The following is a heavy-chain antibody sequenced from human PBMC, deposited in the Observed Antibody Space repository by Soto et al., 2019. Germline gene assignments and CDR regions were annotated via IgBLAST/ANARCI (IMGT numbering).Heavy chain of an antibody. J-gene: IGHJ6*02. CDR3: ARSSGRRHVFTFDYGLDV. V-gene: IGHV3-11*06. CDR2: SSSSGGYT. Sequence: QVQLVESGGGLVEPGGSLRLSCAASGFSVGDNYMTWIRQAPGKGLEWLSYSSSSGGYTNYADSVKGRFTISRDHAKNSLYLQMDSLRAEDTAVYFCARSSGRRHVFTFDYGLDVWGQGTTVTVSS. D-gene: IGHD3-16*01. CDR1: GFSVGDNY.